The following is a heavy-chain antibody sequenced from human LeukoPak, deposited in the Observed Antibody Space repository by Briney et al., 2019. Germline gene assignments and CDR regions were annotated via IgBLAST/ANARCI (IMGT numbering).Heavy chain of an antibody. CDR3: TSSPKRGEASFDS. CDR1: GFTFGSYD. D-gene: IGHD3-16*01. Sequence: GGSLRLSCAASGFTFGSYDINWVRHAPGKGLEWVSYNNDSGHLIYYADSVKGRFTISRDNAKNSLHLQMNSLRAEDKAFYYCTSSPKRGEASFDSWGQGILVTVSS. J-gene: IGHJ4*02. V-gene: IGHV3-48*03. CDR2: NNDSGHLI.